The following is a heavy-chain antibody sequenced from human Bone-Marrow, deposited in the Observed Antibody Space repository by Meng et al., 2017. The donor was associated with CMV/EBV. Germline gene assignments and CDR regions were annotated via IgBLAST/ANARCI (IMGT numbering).Heavy chain of an antibody. V-gene: IGHV3-21*01. D-gene: IGHD3-16*01. CDR2: ISSSSSYI. Sequence: EVQLVESGGGLVKPGGSLILSCGASGFTFNSYSMNWVRPAPGKGLEWVSSISSSSSYIYYADSVKGRFTISRDNAKNSLYLQMNSLRAEDTAVYYCARLEGDWFDPWGQGTLVTVSS. J-gene: IGHJ5*02. CDR1: GFTFNSYS. CDR3: ARLEGDWFDP.